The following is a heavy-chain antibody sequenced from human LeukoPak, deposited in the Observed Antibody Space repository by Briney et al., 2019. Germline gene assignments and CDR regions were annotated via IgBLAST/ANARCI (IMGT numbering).Heavy chain of an antibody. V-gene: IGHV4-39*01. J-gene: IGHJ5*02. D-gene: IGHD3-10*01. CDR2: FHCSEST. CDR1: GDSISSRSYH. CDR3: ARHYYYGSGTYRPLDP. Sequence: PSETLSLTCTVSGDSISSRSYHWAWIRQPPGRGLEGIGSFHCSESTNYNRSLKSRVTISGDMSKNQFSLNLNSVTAADTAVYYCARHYYYGSGTYRPLDPWGQGTLVIVSS.